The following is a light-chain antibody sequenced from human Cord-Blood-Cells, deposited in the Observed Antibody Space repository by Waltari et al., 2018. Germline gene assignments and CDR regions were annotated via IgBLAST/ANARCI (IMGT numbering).Light chain of an antibody. J-gene: IGKJ1*01. V-gene: IGKV4-1*01. CDR2: WAS. CDR3: QQYYSTPPT. CDR1: QSVLYSSNNKNY. Sequence: IVMNQYPDSLAVSLGETVNITCKSRQSVLYSSNNKNYLAWYQQKPGQPPKLLIYWASTRESGVPDRFSGSGSGTVFTLTISSLQAEDVAVYYCQQYYSTPPTFGQGTKVEIK.